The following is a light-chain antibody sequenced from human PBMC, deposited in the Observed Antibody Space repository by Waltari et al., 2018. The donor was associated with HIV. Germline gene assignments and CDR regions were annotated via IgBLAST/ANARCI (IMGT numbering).Light chain of an antibody. Sequence: QSMLTQPPSVSGAPGQRVTISCSGSSSNIGARYDVHWYQHIPGTAPMLLIDEGTNRPAGVPDRFSASTSGTSAYLAITGLQAEDEADYYCQSFDSVVTSSVFGGGTKLTVL. V-gene: IGLV1-40*01. CDR3: QSFDSVVTSSV. J-gene: IGLJ2*01. CDR1: SSNIGARYD. CDR2: EGT.